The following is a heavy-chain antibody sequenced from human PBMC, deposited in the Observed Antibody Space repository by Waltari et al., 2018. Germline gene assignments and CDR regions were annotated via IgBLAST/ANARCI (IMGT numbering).Heavy chain of an antibody. D-gene: IGHD1-26*01. Sequence: EVQLVQSGAEVKKSGESLKISCKASGYIFTSYWIGWVRQMPGKGLEWMGSSDPVDSGTRYSPSFQGQVSISADKSSSTAYLQWSGLKASDSAMYYCARHRDTGRGEIDYWGQGTLVTVSS. CDR3: ARHRDTGRGEIDY. J-gene: IGHJ4*02. CDR1: GYIFTSYW. V-gene: IGHV5-51*01. CDR2: SDPVDSGT.